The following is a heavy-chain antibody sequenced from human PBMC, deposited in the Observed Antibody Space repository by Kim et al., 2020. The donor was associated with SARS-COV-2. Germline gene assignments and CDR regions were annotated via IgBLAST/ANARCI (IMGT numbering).Heavy chain of an antibody. D-gene: IGHD6-13*01. Sequence: GGSLRLSCAASGFTFSSYAMSWVRQAPGKGLEWVSAISGSGGSTYYADSVKGRFTISRDNSKNTLYLQMNSLRAEDTAVYYCAKDGLRAAADNKAPYYYGMDVWGQGTTVTVSS. J-gene: IGHJ6*02. CDR2: ISGSGGST. V-gene: IGHV3-23*01. CDR1: GFTFSSYA. CDR3: AKDGLRAAADNKAPYYYGMDV.